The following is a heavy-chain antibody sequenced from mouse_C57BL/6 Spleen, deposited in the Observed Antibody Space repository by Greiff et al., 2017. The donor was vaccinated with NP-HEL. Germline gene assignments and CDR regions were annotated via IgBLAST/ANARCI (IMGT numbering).Heavy chain of an antibody. CDR3: GGGVAGEDFDD. CDR1: GFTFSDYG. D-gene: IGHD1-1*01. J-gene: IGHJ1*03. Sequence: EVQLVESGGGLVKPGGSLKLSCAASGFTFSDYGMHWVRQAPGQGLEWVAYISRGSSTIYYADTVKGRFTISRDKAKNTLFLQMTSLRSEDAAVFYCGGGVAGEDFDDWGTGTTVTVSS. V-gene: IGHV5-17*01. CDR2: ISRGSSTI.